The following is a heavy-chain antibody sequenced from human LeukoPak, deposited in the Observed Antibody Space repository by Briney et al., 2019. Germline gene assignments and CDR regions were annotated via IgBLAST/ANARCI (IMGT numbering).Heavy chain of an antibody. Sequence: GGSLRLSCAASGFTFSSYWMSWVRQAPGKGLECVANIKQDGSEKYSVDSVKGRFIISRDNAKNSLYLQMNSLRAEDTAVYYCARGTLNIPGEHGAFDYWGQGTLVTVSS. CDR2: IKQDGSEK. D-gene: IGHD1-14*01. J-gene: IGHJ4*02. CDR3: ARGTLNIPGEHGAFDY. V-gene: IGHV3-7*01. CDR1: GFTFSSYW.